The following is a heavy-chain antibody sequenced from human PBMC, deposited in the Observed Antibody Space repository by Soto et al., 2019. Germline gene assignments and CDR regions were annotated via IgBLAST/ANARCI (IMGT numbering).Heavy chain of an antibody. V-gene: IGHV3-48*03. Sequence: GGSLRLSCAASGFTFSSYEMDWVRQAPGKGLEWVAHITSSGGTMYADSVRGRLTISRDNADNSLYLQMNSLRAEDTAVYYCTKEKSVMYSGYDAFDTWGRGTMVTVSS. CDR2: ITSSGGTM. D-gene: IGHD5-12*01. CDR3: TKEKSVMYSGYDAFDT. J-gene: IGHJ3*02. CDR1: GFTFSSYE.